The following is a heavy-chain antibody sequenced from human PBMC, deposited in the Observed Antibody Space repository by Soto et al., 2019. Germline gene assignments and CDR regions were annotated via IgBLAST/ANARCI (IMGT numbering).Heavy chain of an antibody. Sequence: QLQLQESGPGLVKPSETLSLTCTVSGGSISSSSYYWGWIRQPPGKGLEWIGSIYYSGSTYYNPSLKRRVTISVDTSKNQFSPKLSSVTAADTAVYYCARHVYSPCWFDPWGQGTLVTVSS. V-gene: IGHV4-39*01. D-gene: IGHD2-15*01. J-gene: IGHJ5*02. CDR1: GGSISSSSYY. CDR2: IYYSGST. CDR3: ARHVYSPCWFDP.